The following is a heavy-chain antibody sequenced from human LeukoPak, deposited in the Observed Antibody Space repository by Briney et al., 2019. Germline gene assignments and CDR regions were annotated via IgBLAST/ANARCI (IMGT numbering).Heavy chain of an antibody. J-gene: IGHJ4*02. CDR2: ITSDGSST. CDR1: GFTFRKYW. Sequence: GGSLRLSCTASGFTFRKYWMQWVRHAPGKGLVWVSHITSDGSSTTYADSVKGRFTTSRDNAKHTLYLQMNDLRAEDTAVYYCVRDNFGVDYWGQGTLVTVSS. CDR3: VRDNFGVDY. V-gene: IGHV3-74*03. D-gene: IGHD3-16*01.